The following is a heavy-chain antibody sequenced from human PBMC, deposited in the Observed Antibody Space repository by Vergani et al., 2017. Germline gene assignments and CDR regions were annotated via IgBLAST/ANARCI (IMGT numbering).Heavy chain of an antibody. CDR1: GFTFRNYA. CDR2: ISDNGGTT. V-gene: IGHV3-23*01. Sequence: EVQLLKSGGGFAQPGGSLRLSCEASGFTFRNYAMTWVPQAPGKGLEWVSIISDNGGTTYYADSVKGRLTISRDNSKDTLYLQMNSLPAEDTAVYYCAKDDIGGYSYDSEGYGGQGTLGTVSS. CDR3: AKDDIGGYSYDSEGY. D-gene: IGHD5-18*01. J-gene: IGHJ4*02.